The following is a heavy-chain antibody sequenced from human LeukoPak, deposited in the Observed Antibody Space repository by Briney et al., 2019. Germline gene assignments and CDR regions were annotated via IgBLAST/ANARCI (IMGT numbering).Heavy chain of an antibody. D-gene: IGHD3-10*01. CDR2: ISSSSSYI. J-gene: IGHJ4*02. Sequence: GGSLRLSCAASVFTFSNYALSWVRQAPGKGLEWVSSISSSSSYIYYADSVKGRFTISRDNAKNSLYLQMNSLRAEDTAVYYCARGRGGFAVDYWGQGTLVTVSS. CDR3: ARGRGGFAVDY. V-gene: IGHV3-21*01. CDR1: VFTFSNYA.